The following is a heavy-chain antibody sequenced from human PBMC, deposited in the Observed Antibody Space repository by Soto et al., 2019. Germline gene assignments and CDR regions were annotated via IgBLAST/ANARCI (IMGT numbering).Heavy chain of an antibody. CDR3: ARAAYDYGDYGDYYYYMDV. CDR1: GFTFSSYW. J-gene: IGHJ6*03. Sequence: GGSLRLSCAASGFTFSSYWMSWVRQAPGKGLEWVANIKQDGSEKYYVDSVKGRFTISRDNAKNSLYLQMNSLRAEDTAVYYCARAAYDYGDYGDYYYYMDVWGKGTTVTVSS. V-gene: IGHV3-7*01. D-gene: IGHD4-17*01. CDR2: IKQDGSEK.